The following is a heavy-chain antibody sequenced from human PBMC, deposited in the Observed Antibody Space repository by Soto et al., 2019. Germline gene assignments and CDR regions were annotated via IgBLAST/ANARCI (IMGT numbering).Heavy chain of an antibody. J-gene: IGHJ6*02. CDR3: AKMVSSWVYYYYYGMDV. CDR1: GFTFSSYG. CDR2: ISYDGSNK. D-gene: IGHD6-13*01. Sequence: LRLSCAASGFTFSSYGMHWVRQAPGKGLEWVAVISYDGSNKYYADSVKGRFTISRDNSKNTLYLQMNSLRAEDTAVYYCAKMVSSWVYYYYYGMDVWGQGTTVTVSS. V-gene: IGHV3-30*18.